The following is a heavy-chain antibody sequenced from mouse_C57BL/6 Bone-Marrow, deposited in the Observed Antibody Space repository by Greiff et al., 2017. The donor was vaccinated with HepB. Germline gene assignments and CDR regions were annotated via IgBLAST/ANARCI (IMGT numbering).Heavy chain of an antibody. V-gene: IGHV1-5*01. CDR2: IYPGNSDT. D-gene: IGHD1-1*01. CDR1: GYTFTSYW. J-gene: IGHJ3*01. Sequence: VQLQQSGTVLARPGASVKMSCKTSGYTFTSYWMHWVKQRPGQGLEWIGAIYPGNSDTSYNQKFKGKAKLTAVTSASTAYMELSSLTNEDSAVYYCTGYYYGSGRFAYWGQGTLVTVSA. CDR3: TGYYYGSGRFAY.